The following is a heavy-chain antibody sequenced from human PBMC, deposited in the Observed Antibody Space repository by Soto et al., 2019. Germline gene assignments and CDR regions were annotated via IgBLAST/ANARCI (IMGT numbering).Heavy chain of an antibody. CDR1: GGSISSYY. Sequence: PSETLSLTCTVSGGSISSYYWSWIRQPPGKGLEWIGYIYYSGSTNYNPSLKSRVTISVDTSKNQFSLKLSSVTAADTAVYYCARNYGGNSSPGYWGQGTLVTVSS. J-gene: IGHJ4*02. V-gene: IGHV4-59*01. D-gene: IGHD4-17*01. CDR3: ARNYGGNSSPGY. CDR2: IYYSGST.